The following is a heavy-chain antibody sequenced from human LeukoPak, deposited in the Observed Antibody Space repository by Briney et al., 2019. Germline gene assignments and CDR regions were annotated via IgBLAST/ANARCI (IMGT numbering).Heavy chain of an antibody. CDR3: ARDVMLYSSGWYFGY. Sequence: ASVKVSCKASGYTFTSYYMHWVRQAPGQGLEWMGWINPNSGGTNYAQKFQGWVTMTRDTSISTAYMELSRLRSDDTAVYYCARDVMLYSSGWYFGYWGQGTLVTVSS. D-gene: IGHD6-19*01. J-gene: IGHJ4*02. V-gene: IGHV1-2*04. CDR2: INPNSGGT. CDR1: GYTFTSYY.